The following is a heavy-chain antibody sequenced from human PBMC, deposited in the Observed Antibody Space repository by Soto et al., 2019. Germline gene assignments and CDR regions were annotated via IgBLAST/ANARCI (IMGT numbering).Heavy chain of an antibody. CDR3: ARGCGVLWFGEPRYYCYMYV. Sequence: QVQLQESGPGLVKPSGTLSLTCAVSSGSISSSNWWSWVRQPPGKGLECIGEIYHSGSTNYNPSLKNRVTISVGKSNNQFSLKLSSVTAADTAVYCCARGCGVLWFGEPRYYCYMYVWGKGTTGTVSS. J-gene: IGHJ6*03. CDR1: SGSISSSNW. D-gene: IGHD3-10*01. V-gene: IGHV4-4*01. CDR2: IYHSGST.